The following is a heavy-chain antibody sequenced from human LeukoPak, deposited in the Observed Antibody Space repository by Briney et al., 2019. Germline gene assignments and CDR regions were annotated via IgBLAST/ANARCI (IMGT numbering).Heavy chain of an antibody. D-gene: IGHD3-3*01. Sequence: GGSLRLSCAASGFTFSSYWMHWVRQAPGKGLVWVSRINSDGSSTSYADSVKGRFTISRDNAKNTLYLQMNSLRAEDTAVYYCARVGRRDFWSGYYTLLDYWGQGTLGTVS. J-gene: IGHJ4*02. CDR2: INSDGSST. CDR1: GFTFSSYW. V-gene: IGHV3-74*01. CDR3: ARVGRRDFWSGYYTLLDY.